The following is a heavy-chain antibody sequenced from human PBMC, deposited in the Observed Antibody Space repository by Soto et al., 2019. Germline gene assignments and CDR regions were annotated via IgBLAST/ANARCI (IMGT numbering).Heavy chain of an antibody. V-gene: IGHV4-31*01. CDR1: GGSISSGSYY. CDR2: IYYSGST. J-gene: IGHJ6*02. D-gene: IGHD3-10*01. CDR3: ATRTDYYYGSGSLGGMDV. Sequence: QVQLQESGPGLVKPSQTLSLTCTVSGGSISSGSYYWSWIRQLPGKGLEWIGYIYYSGSTYYNPSLRSPVTISVETSTNQFSLKLNSVAAADTAVYYCATRTDYYYGSGSLGGMDVWGQGTTVTVSS.